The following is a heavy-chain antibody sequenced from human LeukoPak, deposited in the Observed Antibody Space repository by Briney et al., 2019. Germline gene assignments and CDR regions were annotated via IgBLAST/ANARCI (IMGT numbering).Heavy chain of an antibody. CDR1: GYTFTGYY. CDR3: ARELTAVAGTLGGY. D-gene: IGHD6-19*01. V-gene: IGHV1-2*02. Sequence: ASVKVSCKASGYTFTGYYMHWVRQAPGQGLEWMGWINPNSGGTNYAQKFQGRVTMHRDTSISTAYMELSRLRSDDTAVYYCARELTAVAGTLGGYWGQGTLVTVSS. J-gene: IGHJ4*02. CDR2: INPNSGGT.